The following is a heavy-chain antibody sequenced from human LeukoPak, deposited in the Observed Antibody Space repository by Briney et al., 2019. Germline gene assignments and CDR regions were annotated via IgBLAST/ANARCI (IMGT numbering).Heavy chain of an antibody. CDR2: IIPIFGTA. D-gene: IGHD1-26*01. CDR3: ARPVGAGGAFDI. J-gene: IGHJ3*02. V-gene: IGHV1-69*05. Sequence: GASVKVSCKASGGTFSSYAISWVRQAPGQGLEWMGGIIPIFGTANYAQKFQGRVTITTDESTSTAYMELSSLRSEDTAVYYCARPVGAGGAFDIWGQGTMVTVSS. CDR1: GGTFSSYA.